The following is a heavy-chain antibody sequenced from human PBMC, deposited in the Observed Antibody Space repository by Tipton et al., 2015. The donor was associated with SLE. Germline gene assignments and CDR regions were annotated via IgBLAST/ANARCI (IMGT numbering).Heavy chain of an antibody. CDR3: ARRGLVGPERYFDL. CDR2: IYSGGRT. D-gene: IGHD3/OR15-3a*01. CDR1: GASVRNHY. V-gene: IGHV4-59*04. J-gene: IGHJ2*01. Sequence: TLSLTCTVSGASVRNHYWSWIRQPPGTGLEWIGNIYSGGRTYYNPSLKSRVTMFVDTSKNQFSLHLRSVTAADTAVFYCARRGLVGPERYFDLWGRGTLVTVSS.